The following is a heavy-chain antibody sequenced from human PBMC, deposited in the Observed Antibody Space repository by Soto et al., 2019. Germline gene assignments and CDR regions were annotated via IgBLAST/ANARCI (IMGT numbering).Heavy chain of an antibody. D-gene: IGHD6-6*01. CDR3: ARAGIDSSSSGCVEGYYYYGMDV. CDR2: ISSSSSYT. V-gene: IGHV3-11*06. CDR1: GFTFSDYY. Sequence: QVQLVESGGGLVKPGGSLRLSCAASGFTFSDYYMSWIRQAPGKGLEWVSYISSSSSYTNYADSVKGRFTISRDNAKNSLYLQMNSLRAEDTAVYYCARAGIDSSSSGCVEGYYYYGMDVWGQGTTVTVSS. J-gene: IGHJ6*02.